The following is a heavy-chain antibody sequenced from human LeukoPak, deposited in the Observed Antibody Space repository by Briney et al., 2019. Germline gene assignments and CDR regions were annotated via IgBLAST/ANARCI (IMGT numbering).Heavy chain of an antibody. J-gene: IGHJ5*02. V-gene: IGHV5-51*01. CDR3: ARHSDVPLDL. D-gene: IGHD6-6*01. Sequence: GESLKISCKASGYNFTNHWVAWVRQRPGKGLEWMGIIWPDDSDTRYSPSFQGQVSISVDKSISTAHLQWRSLKASDTALYFCARHSDVPLDLWGQGTLVIVSS. CDR2: IWPDDSDT. CDR1: GYNFTNHW.